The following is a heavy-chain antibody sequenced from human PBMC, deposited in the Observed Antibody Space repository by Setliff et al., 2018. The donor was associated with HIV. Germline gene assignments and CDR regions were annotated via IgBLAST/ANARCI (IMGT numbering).Heavy chain of an antibody. CDR1: AYSLSGGYY. CDR3: ARAPRTSGVVGYYYYYGMDV. D-gene: IGHD2-21*01. CDR2: IYHSGST. J-gene: IGHJ6*02. V-gene: IGHV4-38-2*01. Sequence: PSETLSLTCAVSAYSLSGGYYWGWIRQPPGKGLEWIGSIYHSGSTYYNPSLKSRVTLSVDTSKNQFSLKLSSVTAADTAVYYCARAPRTSGVVGYYYYYGMDVWGQGTTVTVSS.